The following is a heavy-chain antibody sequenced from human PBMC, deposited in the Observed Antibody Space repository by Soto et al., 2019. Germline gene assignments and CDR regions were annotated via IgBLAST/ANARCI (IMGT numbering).Heavy chain of an antibody. CDR2: ISSSSSTI. V-gene: IGHV3-48*01. CDR3: TRAPASSWHTFDY. D-gene: IGHD6-13*01. J-gene: IGHJ4*02. Sequence: LRLSCAASGFTFSSYSINWVRQAPGKGLEWVSYISSSSSTIYYADSVKGRFTISRDNSKNTLYLQMNSLRGEDTAVYYCTRAPASSWHTFDYWGQGTLVTVSS. CDR1: GFTFSSYS.